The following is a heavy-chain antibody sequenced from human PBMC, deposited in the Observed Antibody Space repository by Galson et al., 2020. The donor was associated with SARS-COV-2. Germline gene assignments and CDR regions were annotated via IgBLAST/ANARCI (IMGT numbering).Heavy chain of an antibody. Sequence: ASETLSLTCAVSGGSISSSNWWSWVRQPPGKGLEWIGEISHSGSTNYNPSLKSRVTISVDKSKNQVSLKLSSVTAADTAVYYCARDFAPSGYYGSGIRFDYWGQGTLVTVSS. CDR2: ISHSGST. V-gene: IGHV4-4*02. J-gene: IGHJ4*02. CDR1: GGSISSSNW. D-gene: IGHD3-10*01. CDR3: ARDFAPSGYYGSGIRFDY.